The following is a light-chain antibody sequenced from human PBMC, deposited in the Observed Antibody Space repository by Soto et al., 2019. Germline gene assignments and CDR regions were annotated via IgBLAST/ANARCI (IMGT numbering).Light chain of an antibody. CDR1: QDIAAY. J-gene: IGKJ5*01. CDR3: QQAYSFPIT. CDR2: AAS. V-gene: IGKV1D-12*01. Sequence: EIQVTQSTSSVSASVGDRVTIGVRASQDIAAYLAWYQHKPGRAPELLIHAASSLQSGVPSRFSGSGSGTDFTLTINSLQPEDFATYYCQQAYSFPITFGQGTRLE.